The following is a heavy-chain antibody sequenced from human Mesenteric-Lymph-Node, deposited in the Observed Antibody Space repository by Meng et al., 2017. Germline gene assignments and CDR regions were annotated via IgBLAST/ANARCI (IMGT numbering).Heavy chain of an antibody. Sequence: RLKESGQVLVKPSAPLSLSSAVPGNSISSSNWWGWIRQPPGKGLEWIGYIYYSGSTYYNPSLKSRVTMSVDTSKNQFSLKLSSVTAVDTAVYYCASWSSGYTMRVKGFDYWGQGTLVTVSS. CDR2: IYYSGST. CDR1: GNSISSSNW. CDR3: ASWSSGYTMRVKGFDY. J-gene: IGHJ4*02. V-gene: IGHV4-28*01. D-gene: IGHD3-22*01.